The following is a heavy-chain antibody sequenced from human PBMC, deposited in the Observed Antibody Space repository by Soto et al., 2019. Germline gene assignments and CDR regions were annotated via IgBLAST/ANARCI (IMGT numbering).Heavy chain of an antibody. CDR1: GYPFTNYY. D-gene: IGHD3-16*01. CDR2: INPYNGDT. J-gene: IGHJ4*02. CDR3: ARDFATLTKDH. V-gene: IGHV1-2*02. Sequence: ASVKVSCKTSGYPFTNYYIHWVRQAPGQGLEWLGLINPYNGDTTYGQKFQGRVTVTRDTPTTTAYLDLSSLTSADTAIYFCARDFATLTKDHWGQGTLVTVSS.